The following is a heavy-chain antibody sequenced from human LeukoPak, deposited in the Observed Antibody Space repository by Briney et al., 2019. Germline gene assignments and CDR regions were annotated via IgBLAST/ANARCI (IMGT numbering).Heavy chain of an antibody. D-gene: IGHD3-16*02. V-gene: IGHV3-7*01. Sequence: GGSLRLSCAASGFTFGSYWMSWVRQAPGKGLEWVANIEQDGSKKYYVDSVKGRFSISRDNAKNSLFLQVNSLRVEDTAVYYCTTDLGRGELSYYWGQGTLVTVSS. CDR1: GFTFGSYW. J-gene: IGHJ4*02. CDR2: IEQDGSKK. CDR3: TTDLGRGELSYY.